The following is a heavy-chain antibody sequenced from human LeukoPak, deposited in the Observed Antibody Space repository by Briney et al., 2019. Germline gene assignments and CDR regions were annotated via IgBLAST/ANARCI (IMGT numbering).Heavy chain of an antibody. V-gene: IGHV1-2*02. D-gene: IGHD5-12*01. J-gene: IGHJ4*02. Sequence: GASVKVSCKASGYTFTGYYMHWVRQAPGQGLEWMGWINPNSGGTNYALKFQGRVTMTRDTSISTAYMELSRLRSDDTAVYYCARPLDQGLRFFNYWGQGTLVTVSS. CDR3: ARPLDQGLRFFNY. CDR1: GYTFTGYY. CDR2: INPNSGGT.